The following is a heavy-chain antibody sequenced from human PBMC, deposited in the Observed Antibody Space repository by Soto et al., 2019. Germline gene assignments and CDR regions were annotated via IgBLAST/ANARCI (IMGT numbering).Heavy chain of an antibody. CDR3: AGDTVPDGY. V-gene: IGHV3-33*01. J-gene: IGHJ4*02. CDR2: IWYDGSNK. D-gene: IGHD4-17*01. CDR1: GFTFSRYG. Sequence: QVQLVESGGGVVQPGRSLRLSCAASGFTFSRYGMHWVRQAPGKGLEWVAVIWYDGSNKYYADSVKGRFTISRDNSKNTLDLQRNSLRAEDTAVDYCAGDTVPDGYWGQGTLVTVSS.